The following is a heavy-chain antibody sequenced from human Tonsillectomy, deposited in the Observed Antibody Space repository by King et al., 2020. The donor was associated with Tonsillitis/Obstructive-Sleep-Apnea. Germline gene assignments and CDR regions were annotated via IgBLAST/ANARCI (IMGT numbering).Heavy chain of an antibody. CDR2: IKSKGDSGTT. V-gene: IGHV3-15*01. D-gene: IGHD3-10*01. J-gene: IGHJ4*02. CDR3: TTLKVRGVIDY. CDR1: GFTFSNAW. Sequence: VQLVESGGDLVKLGGSLRLSCAASGFTFSNAWMSWVRQGPGKGLEWVGRIKSKGDSGTTDYAAPVKDRFTISRDDSKNTLYLQMNSLKTEDTAVYYCTTLKVRGVIDYWGQGALVTVSS.